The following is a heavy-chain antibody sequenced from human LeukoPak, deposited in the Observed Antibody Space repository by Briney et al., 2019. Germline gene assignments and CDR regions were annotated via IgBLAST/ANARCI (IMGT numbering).Heavy chain of an antibody. CDR2: IIPIFGTA. Sequence: SVKVSCKASGGTFSSYATSWVRQAPGQGLEWMGGIIPIFGTANYAQKSQGRVTITTDESTSTAYMELSSLRSEDTAVYYCARDGPVPSTYSSSFYYFDYWGQGTLVTVSS. CDR3: ARDGPVPSTYSSSFYYFDY. J-gene: IGHJ4*02. D-gene: IGHD6-13*01. V-gene: IGHV1-69*05. CDR1: GGTFSSYA.